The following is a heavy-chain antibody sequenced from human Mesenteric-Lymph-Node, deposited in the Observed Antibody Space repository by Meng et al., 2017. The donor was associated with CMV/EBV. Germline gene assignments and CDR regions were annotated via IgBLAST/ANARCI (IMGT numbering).Heavy chain of an antibody. D-gene: IGHD2-2*02. CDR3: ARGFYQAYCTSINCHTYPV. CDR2: IIPILGIA. CDR1: GGTFSSYT. J-gene: IGHJ4*02. V-gene: IGHV1-69*02. Sequence: SVKVSCKASGGTFSSYTISWVRQAPGQGLEWMGRIIPILGIANYAQKFQGRVTITADKSTSTAYMELSSLRSEDTAVYYCARGFYQAYCTSINCHTYPVWGQGTLVTVSS.